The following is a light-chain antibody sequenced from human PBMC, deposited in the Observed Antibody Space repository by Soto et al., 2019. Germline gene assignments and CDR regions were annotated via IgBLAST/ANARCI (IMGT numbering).Light chain of an antibody. J-gene: IGLJ1*01. CDR3: QSYDSRLSGSV. V-gene: IGLV1-40*01. CDR2: GNS. CDR1: SSNIGAGYD. Sequence: QSVLTQPPSVSGAPGQRVTISCTGSSSNIGAGYDVHWYQQLPGTAPKLLISGNSNRPSGVPDRFSDSKSGTSASLAITGLQAEDEADYYCQSYDSRLSGSVFGTGTKVTVL.